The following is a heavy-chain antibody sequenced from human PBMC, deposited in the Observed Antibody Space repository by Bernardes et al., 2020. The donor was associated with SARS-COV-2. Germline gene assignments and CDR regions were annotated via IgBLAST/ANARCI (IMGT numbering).Heavy chain of an antibody. Sequence: GGSLRLSCAASGFTFSNYWMNWVRQAPGKGLEWVANIKQDGSEKHYVDSVKGRFTIYRDNAKNSLYLQMDSLRAEDTAVFFCARQNCGGDCSIDYWGQGALVTVSS. CDR2: IKQDGSEK. V-gene: IGHV3-7*01. CDR3: ARQNCGGDCSIDY. CDR1: GFTFSNYW. J-gene: IGHJ4*02. D-gene: IGHD2-21*02.